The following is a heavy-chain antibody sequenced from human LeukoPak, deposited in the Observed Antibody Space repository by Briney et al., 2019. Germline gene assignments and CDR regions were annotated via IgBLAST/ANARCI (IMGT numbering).Heavy chain of an antibody. D-gene: IGHD4-17*01. CDR1: GFTFSSYS. CDR2: ISSSSYI. J-gene: IGHJ6*03. V-gene: IGHV3-21*01. Sequence: GGSLRLSCAASGFTFSSYSMNWVRQAPGKGLEWVSSISSSSYIYYADSVKGRFTISRDNAKSSLYLQMNSLRAEDTAVYYCARAFYGANYYYYYMDVWGKGTTVTVSS. CDR3: ARAFYGANYYYYYMDV.